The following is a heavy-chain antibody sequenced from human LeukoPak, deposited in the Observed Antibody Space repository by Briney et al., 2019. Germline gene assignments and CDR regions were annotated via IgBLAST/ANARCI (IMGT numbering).Heavy chain of an antibody. CDR2: IIPILGIA. D-gene: IGHD1-26*01. CDR1: GGTFSSYA. V-gene: IGHV1-69*04. Sequence: SVKVSCKASGGTFSSYAISWVRQAPGQGLEWMGRIIPILGIANYAQKFQGRVTITADESTSTAYMELSSLRSEDTAVYYCASRIVGATPGAFDIWGQGTMVTVSS. CDR3: ASRIVGATPGAFDI. J-gene: IGHJ3*02.